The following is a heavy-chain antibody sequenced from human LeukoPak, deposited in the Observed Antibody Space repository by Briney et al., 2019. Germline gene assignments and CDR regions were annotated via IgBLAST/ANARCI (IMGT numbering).Heavy chain of an antibody. CDR2: ISSSSSYI. CDR3: ARDESGYDILTGSAGY. D-gene: IGHD3-9*01. J-gene: IGHJ4*02. Sequence: PGGSLSLSCAASGFTFSSYSMNWVRQAPGKGLEWVSSISSSSSYIYYADSVKGRSTISRDNAKNSLYLQMNSLRAEDTAVYYCARDESGYDILTGSAGYWGQGTLVTVSS. CDR1: GFTFSSYS. V-gene: IGHV3-21*01.